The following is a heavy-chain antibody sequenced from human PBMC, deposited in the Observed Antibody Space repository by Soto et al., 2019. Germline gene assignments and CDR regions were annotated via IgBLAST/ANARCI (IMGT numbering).Heavy chain of an antibody. CDR2: ISKSGFT. CDR3: ATQGFGKLHGLVDV. CDR1: SLTNHF. Sequence: SLTNHFCRCIRQPPGKGLEWVGYISKSGFTRYNPSLSSRVTLSVDTSKNQFSLKLSSVTAADTALYFCATQGFGKLHGLVDVWGQGTTVT. D-gene: IGHD3-10*01. J-gene: IGHJ6*02. V-gene: IGHV4-59*08.